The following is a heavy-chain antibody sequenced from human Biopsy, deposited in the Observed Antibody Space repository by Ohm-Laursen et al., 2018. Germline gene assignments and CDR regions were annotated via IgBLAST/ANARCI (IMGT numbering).Heavy chain of an antibody. V-gene: IGHV4-39*01. CDR3: ARPLRGGEYEGFDL. CDR2: VHYSGGT. CDR1: DGSINSNDSY. Sequence: GPLSLTCTVSDGSINSNDSYWGWIRQAPGKGLEWLGSVHYSGGTCYNPPLPSRPPISVDTAKYQFFLKLRAGTAADTAVYYCARPLRGGEYEGFDLWGPGTMVSVSP. D-gene: IGHD4-17*01. J-gene: IGHJ3*01.